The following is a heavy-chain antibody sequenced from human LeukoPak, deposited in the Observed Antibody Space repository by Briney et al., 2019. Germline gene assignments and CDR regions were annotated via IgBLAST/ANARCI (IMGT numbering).Heavy chain of an antibody. CDR3: AKMGRSSQVRGVLEY. J-gene: IGHJ4*02. D-gene: IGHD3-10*01. Sequence: GGSLRLSCAASGFTFSSYWMHWVRQAPGKGLVWVSRINSDGSSTNYADSVEGRFTISRDNSKNTLYLQMNSLRAEDTALYYCAKMGRSSQVRGVLEYWGQGTLVTVSS. CDR1: GFTFSSYW. V-gene: IGHV3-74*01. CDR2: INSDGSST.